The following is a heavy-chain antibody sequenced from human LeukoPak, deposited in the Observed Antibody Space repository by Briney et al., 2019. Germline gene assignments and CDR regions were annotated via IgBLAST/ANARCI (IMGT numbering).Heavy chain of an antibody. CDR1: GYTFTSYT. J-gene: IGHJ4*02. Sequence: ASVKVSFKASGYTFTSYTMHWVRQAPGQRLEWMGWINAGNGNTKYSQKFQGRVTITRDTSASTAYMDLSSLRSEDTAVYYCARDRYYGSGSYNYFDYWGQGTLVTVSS. D-gene: IGHD3-10*01. V-gene: IGHV1-3*01. CDR3: ARDRYYGSGSYNYFDY. CDR2: INAGNGNT.